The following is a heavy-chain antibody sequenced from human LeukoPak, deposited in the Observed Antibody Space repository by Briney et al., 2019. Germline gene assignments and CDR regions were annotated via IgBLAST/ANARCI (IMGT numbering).Heavy chain of an antibody. CDR3: ARDSIAAAANWYFEL. V-gene: IGHV4-61*01. J-gene: IGHJ2*01. Sequence: SETLSLTCSVSGGSISRSSYYWGWIRQPPGKGLEWIGYTFYSGSTSYNPSLKSRVTISVDTSKNQFSLKLTSVTPADTAVYYCARDSIAAAANWYFELWGRGTLVTVSS. CDR2: TFYSGST. CDR1: GGSISRSSYY. D-gene: IGHD6-13*01.